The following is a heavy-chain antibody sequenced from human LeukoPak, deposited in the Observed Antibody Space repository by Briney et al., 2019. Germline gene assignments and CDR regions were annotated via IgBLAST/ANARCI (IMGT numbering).Heavy chain of an antibody. J-gene: IGHJ4*02. Sequence: GGSLRLSCAASGFTFSSYGMHWVRQAPGKGLERVAVISYDGSNKYYADSVKGRVTISRDNSKNTLYLQMNSLRAEDTAVYYCARDGDYYGSGSYLDYWGQGTLVTVSS. V-gene: IGHV3-30*19. CDR2: ISYDGSNK. CDR3: ARDGDYYGSGSYLDY. D-gene: IGHD3-10*01. CDR1: GFTFSSYG.